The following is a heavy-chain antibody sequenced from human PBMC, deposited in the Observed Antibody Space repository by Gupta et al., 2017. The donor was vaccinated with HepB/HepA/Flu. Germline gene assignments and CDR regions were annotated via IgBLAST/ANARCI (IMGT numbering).Heavy chain of an antibody. D-gene: IGHD2-2*01. CDR2: INPNSGST. J-gene: IGHJ4*02. CDR3: ASVGFCRSTSCYMDAY. V-gene: IGHV1-2*06. CDR1: GYTVTGSY. Sequence: QVQLVQSGAEVKKPGASVTVPCKASGYTVTGSYIHWVRQAPGQGLEWMGRINPNSGSTNYVQKFQGRVTMTRDTSISTAYMELSRRTYDDTAVYYCASVGFCRSTSCYMDAYWGQGTLVTVSS.